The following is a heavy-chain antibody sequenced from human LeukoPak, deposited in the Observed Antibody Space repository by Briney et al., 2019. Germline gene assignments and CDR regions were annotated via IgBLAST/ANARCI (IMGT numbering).Heavy chain of an antibody. J-gene: IGHJ4*02. CDR3: ARGYGSGGFFVY. V-gene: IGHV4-4*07. D-gene: IGHD3-10*01. Sequence: SETLSLTCTVSGGSISGYCWSWIRQSAGKGLEWIGRICTSGSTNYNPSLKSRVTMSVDTSKNQFSLTLSSVTAADTAVYYCARGYGSGGFFVYWGQGTLVTVSS. CDR1: GGSISGYC. CDR2: ICTSGST.